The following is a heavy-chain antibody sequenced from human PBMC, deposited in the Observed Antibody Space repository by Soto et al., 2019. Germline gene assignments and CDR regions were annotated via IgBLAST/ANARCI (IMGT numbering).Heavy chain of an antibody. CDR1: GFTFSSYA. V-gene: IGHV3-23*01. CDR3: AKDFNPLPEAFDY. Sequence: EVQLLESGGGLVQPGGSLRLSCAASGFTFSSYAMSWVRQARGKGLEWVSAISGSGGSTYYADSVKGRFTISRDNSKNTLYLQMNSLRAEDTAVYYCAKDFNPLPEAFDYWGQGTLVTVSS. J-gene: IGHJ4*02. CDR2: ISGSGGST.